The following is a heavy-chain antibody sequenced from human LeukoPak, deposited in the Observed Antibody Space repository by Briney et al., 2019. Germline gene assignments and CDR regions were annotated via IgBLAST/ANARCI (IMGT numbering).Heavy chain of an antibody. J-gene: IGHJ4*02. CDR1: GFTFDDYA. D-gene: IGHD3-9*01. CDR3: AKEYDILTGSPFDY. Sequence: GRSLRLSCAASGFTFDDYAMHWVRQAPGKGLEWVSGISWNSGSIGYADSVKGRFTISRDNAKNSLYLQMNSLRAEDTALYYCAKEYDILTGSPFDYWGQGTLVTVSS. CDR2: ISWNSGSI. V-gene: IGHV3-9*01.